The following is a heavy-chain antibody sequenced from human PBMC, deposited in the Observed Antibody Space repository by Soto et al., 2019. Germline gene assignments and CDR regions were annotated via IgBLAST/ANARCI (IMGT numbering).Heavy chain of an antibody. CDR2: INPSGGST. CDR1: GYTFTSYY. D-gene: IGHD4-17*01. V-gene: IGHV1-46*01. J-gene: IGHJ5*02. CDR3: ARDPTTVVTPGTNWFDP. Sequence: QVQLVQSGAEVKKPGASVKVSCKASGYTFTSYYMHWVRQAPGQGLEWMGIINPSGGSTSYAQKFQGRVTMTRDTSTSTVYMELSSLRSEDTAVYYCARDPTTVVTPGTNWFDPWGQGTLVTVSS.